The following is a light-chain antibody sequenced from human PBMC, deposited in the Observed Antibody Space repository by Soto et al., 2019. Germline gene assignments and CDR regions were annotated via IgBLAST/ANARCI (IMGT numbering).Light chain of an antibody. CDR1: QSVLSRSDNNNY. V-gene: IGKV4-1*01. Sequence: DIVMTQSPDSLAVSLGERATINCKSSQSVLSRSDNNNYLAWFQQKPGQPPKALIYWASTRESGVPDRFSGSGSGTDFTLTITSLQAEDVAVYHCQQYYATPITFGQGTRLEIK. J-gene: IGKJ5*01. CDR3: QQYYATPIT. CDR2: WAS.